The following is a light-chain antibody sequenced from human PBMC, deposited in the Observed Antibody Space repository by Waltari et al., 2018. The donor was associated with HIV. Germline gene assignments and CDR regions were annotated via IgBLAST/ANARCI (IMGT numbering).Light chain of an antibody. V-gene: IGLV2-11*01. CDR2: DVS. J-gene: IGLJ3*02. Sequence: QSALTQPRSVSGSPGQLVTISCTGPSSDVGGYTYVSWYQQHPGKAPKLMIYDVSKRPSGVPDRFSGSKSGNTASLTISGLQAEDEADYYCCSYAGSYWVFGGGTKLTVL. CDR1: SSDVGGYTY. CDR3: CSYAGSYWV.